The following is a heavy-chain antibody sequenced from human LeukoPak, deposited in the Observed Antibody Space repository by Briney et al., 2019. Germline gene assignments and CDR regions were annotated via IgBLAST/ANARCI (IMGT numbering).Heavy chain of an antibody. CDR1: GFTFSSYW. V-gene: IGHV3-74*01. CDR2: INSGGSST. J-gene: IGHJ4*02. D-gene: IGHD5-24*01. CDR3: AGGLGGYNPHFDY. Sequence: GGSLRLSCAASGFTFSSYWMHWVRQAPGKGLVWVSRINSGGSSTNYADSVKGRSTISRDNAKNTLYLQMNSLRAEDTAVYYCAGGLGGYNPHFDYWGQGTLVTVSS.